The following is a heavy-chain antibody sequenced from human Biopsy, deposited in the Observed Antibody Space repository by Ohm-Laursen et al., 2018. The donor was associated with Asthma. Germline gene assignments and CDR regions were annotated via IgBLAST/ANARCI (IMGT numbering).Heavy chain of an antibody. Sequence: GTLSLTWTVSGRSIRSHDWTWIRLPPGKGLEYIGDVSHTGSTNYNPSLKSRVTMSLDTSKNQFSLRLTSVTPADTAVYYCARLADCSGGACYSYGWFDPWGQGTRVTVSS. V-gene: IGHV4-59*11. CDR1: GRSIRSHD. D-gene: IGHD2-15*01. CDR2: VSHTGST. J-gene: IGHJ5*02. CDR3: ARLADCSGGACYSYGWFDP.